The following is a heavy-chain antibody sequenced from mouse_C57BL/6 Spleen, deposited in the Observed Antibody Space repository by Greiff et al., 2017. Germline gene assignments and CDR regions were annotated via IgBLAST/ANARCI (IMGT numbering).Heavy chain of an antibody. CDR2: IYPGDGDT. D-gene: IGHD1-1*01. CDR1: GYAFSSSW. J-gene: IGHJ3*01. CDR3: ADGSRAY. Sequence: QVQLQQSGPELVKPGASVKISCKASGYAFSSSWMNWVKQRPGKGLEWIGRIYPGDGDTNYNGKFKGKATLTADKSSSTASMQLSSLTSEDSAVYFCADGSRAYWGQGTLVTVSA. V-gene: IGHV1-82*01.